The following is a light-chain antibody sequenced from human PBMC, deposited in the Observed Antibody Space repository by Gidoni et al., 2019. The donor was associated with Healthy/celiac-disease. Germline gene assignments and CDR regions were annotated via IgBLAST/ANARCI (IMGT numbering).Light chain of an antibody. Sequence: QSALTQPASVSGSPGQSITISCTGTSSDVGGYNYVSWYQQHPGKAPKLMIYEVSNRPSRVSNRFSCSKSGNTASLTISGLQAEDEADYYCSSYTSSSTPYVFGTGTKVTVL. V-gene: IGLV2-14*01. CDR2: EVS. CDR1: SSDVGGYNY. J-gene: IGLJ1*01. CDR3: SSYTSSSTPYV.